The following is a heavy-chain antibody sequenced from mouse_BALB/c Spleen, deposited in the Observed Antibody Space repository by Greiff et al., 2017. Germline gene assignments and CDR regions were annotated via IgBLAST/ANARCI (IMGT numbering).Heavy chain of an antibody. V-gene: IGHV2-6-7*01. CDR3: ARYGSSYFYAMDY. CDR1: GFSLTGYG. J-gene: IGHJ4*01. CDR2: IWGDGST. Sequence: QVQLKESGPGLVAPSQSLSITCTVSGFSLTGYGVNWVRQPPGKGLEWLGMIWGDGSTDYNSALKSRLSISKDNSKSQVFLKMNSLQTDDTARYYCARYGSSYFYAMDYWGQGTSVTVSS. D-gene: IGHD1-1*01.